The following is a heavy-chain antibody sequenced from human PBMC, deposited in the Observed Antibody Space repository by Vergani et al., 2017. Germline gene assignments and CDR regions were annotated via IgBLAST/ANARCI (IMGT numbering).Heavy chain of an antibody. CDR2: IYYSGST. CDR3: ARGGSSSWYCDY. D-gene: IGHD6-13*01. CDR1: GGSISSYY. V-gene: IGHV4-59*01. Sequence: QVQLQESGPGLVKPSETLSLTCTVSGGSISSYYWSWSRQPPGKGLERIGYIYYSGSTNYNPSLKSRVTISVDTSKNQFSLKLSSVTAADTAVYYCARGGSSSWYCDYWGQGTLVTVSS. J-gene: IGHJ4*02.